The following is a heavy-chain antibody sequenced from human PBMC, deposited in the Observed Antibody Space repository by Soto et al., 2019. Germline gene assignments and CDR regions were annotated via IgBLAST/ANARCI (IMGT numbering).Heavy chain of an antibody. D-gene: IGHD1-1*01. J-gene: IGHJ4*02. CDR1: GLTFSSYA. Sequence: GGSLRLSCAASGLTFSSYAMSRVRQAPGKAVEWVSAICGSGVSTYYADSVKGRFTISRDNSKNTLYLKMNSARAEDTAVYSCAKDRHNCFDYWGQGTLVTVSS. CDR3: AKDRHNCFDY. CDR2: ICGSGVST. V-gene: IGHV3-23*01.